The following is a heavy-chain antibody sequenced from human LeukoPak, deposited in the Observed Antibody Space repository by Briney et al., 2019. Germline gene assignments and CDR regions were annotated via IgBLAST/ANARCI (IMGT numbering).Heavy chain of an antibody. Sequence: ASVKVSCKASGYTFTGYYMRWVRQAPGQGLEWMEWINPNSGGTDYAQKFQGRVTMTRDTSISTAYMELSRLRSDDTAVYYCARGDDNGDYEAIDWGQGTLVTVSS. CDR3: ARGDDNGDYEAID. CDR2: INPNSGGT. CDR1: GYTFTGYY. J-gene: IGHJ4*02. D-gene: IGHD4-17*01. V-gene: IGHV1-2*02.